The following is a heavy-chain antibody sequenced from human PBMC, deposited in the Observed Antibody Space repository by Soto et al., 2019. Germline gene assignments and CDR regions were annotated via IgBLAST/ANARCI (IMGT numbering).Heavy chain of an antibody. J-gene: IGHJ5*02. CDR1: GGTFGNTA. CDR3: ARDGDPGYSFWSGPLGGGRFDP. Sequence: QVQLVQSGAEVKEPGSSVNVSCKTSGGTFGNTAVTWVRQVPGQGLEWIGGIVPLFGTANYAQKFRGRVMITADESTSTADVDLSSLRSDDTAIYYCARDGDPGYSFWSGPLGGGRFDPWGQGTLVTVSS. D-gene: IGHD3-3*01. CDR2: IVPLFGTA. V-gene: IGHV1-69*12.